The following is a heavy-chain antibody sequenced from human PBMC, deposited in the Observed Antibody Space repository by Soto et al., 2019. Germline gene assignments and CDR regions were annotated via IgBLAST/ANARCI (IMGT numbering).Heavy chain of an antibody. CDR1: GGTFSSYA. CDR2: IIPICGTA. CDR3: AKKGRGGGPYFDY. J-gene: IGHJ4*02. D-gene: IGHD2-21*01. Sequence: QVQLVQSGAEVKKPGSPVKVSCKASGGTFSSYAISWVRQAPGQGLEWMGGIIPICGTANYAQKFQGRVTITADESTSTAYRELSSLRSEDTAVYYCAKKGRGGGPYFDYWGQGTLVTVSS. V-gene: IGHV1-69*12.